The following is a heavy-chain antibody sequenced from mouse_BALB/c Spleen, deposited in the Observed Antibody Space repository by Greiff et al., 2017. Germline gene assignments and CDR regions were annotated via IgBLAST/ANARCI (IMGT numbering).Heavy chain of an antibody. CDR3: ARLGNYGDNTAMDY. D-gene: IGHD2-1*01. J-gene: IGHJ4*01. CDR2: ILPGSGST. Sequence: QVQLQQSGAELMKPGASVKISCKATGYTFRSYWIEWVKQRPGHGLEWIGEILPGSGSTNYNEKFKGKATFTADTSSNTAYMQLSSLTSEDSAVYYCARLGNYGDNTAMDYWGQGTSVTVSS. CDR1: GYTFRSYW. V-gene: IGHV1-9*01.